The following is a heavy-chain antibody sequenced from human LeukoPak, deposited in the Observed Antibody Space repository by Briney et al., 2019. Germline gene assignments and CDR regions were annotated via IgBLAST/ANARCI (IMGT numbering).Heavy chain of an antibody. J-gene: IGHJ6*03. CDR1: GYTFISYY. Sequence: ASVKVSCKASGYTFISYYIHWVRQAPGQGLEWMGVINPSSGSPSYAQNFQGRVTMTRDTSTSTVYMELSSLRPEDTAVYYCARARGGERYRGPRHYYYYMDVWGKGTTVTVSS. CDR3: ARARGGERYRGPRHYYYYMDV. V-gene: IGHV1-46*01. CDR2: INPSSGSP. D-gene: IGHD1-14*01.